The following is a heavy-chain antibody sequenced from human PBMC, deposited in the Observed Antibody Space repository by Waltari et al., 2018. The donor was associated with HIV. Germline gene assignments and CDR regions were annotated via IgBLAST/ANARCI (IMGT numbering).Heavy chain of an antibody. V-gene: IGHV3-23*01. CDR1: GFTFSSHA. J-gene: IGHJ4*02. CDR2: ITVSGGST. D-gene: IGHD7-27*01. CDR3: ARQSLGSFDY. Sequence: EVQLLESGGGLVQPGGSLRLSCATPGFTFSSHAMSWVRQAPRKGLEWVSAITVSGGSTYYADSVKGRFTISRDNSKNTLYLQMDSLRAEDTAVYYCARQSLGSFDYWGQGTLVTVSS.